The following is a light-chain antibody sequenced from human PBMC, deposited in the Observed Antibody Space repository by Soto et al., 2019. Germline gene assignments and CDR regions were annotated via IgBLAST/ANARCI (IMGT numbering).Light chain of an antibody. J-gene: IGKJ5*01. CDR1: QSLLHKNGNNY. CDR3: QQSYSTPIT. Sequence: DILMTQSTLSLPVTPGEAASISCRSSQSLLHKNGNNYFNWYQQKPGIAPKLLIYAASSLQSGVPSRFSGSGSGTDFTLTISSLQPEDFATYYRQQSYSTPITFGQGTRLEIK. V-gene: IGKV1-39*01. CDR2: AAS.